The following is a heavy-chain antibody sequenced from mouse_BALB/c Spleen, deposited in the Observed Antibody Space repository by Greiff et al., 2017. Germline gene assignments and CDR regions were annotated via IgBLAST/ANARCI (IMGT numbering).Heavy chain of an antibody. CDR2: ISSGGST. J-gene: IGHJ2*01. CDR3: ARAYYGNKGYFDY. V-gene: IGHV5-6-5*01. Sequence: EVKVVESGGGLVKPGGSLKLSCAASGFTFSSYAMSWVRQTPEKRLEWVASISSGGSTYYPDSVKGRFTISRDNARNILYLQMSSLRSEDTAMYYCARAYYGNKGYFDYWGQGTTLTVSS. D-gene: IGHD2-10*01. CDR1: GFTFSSYA.